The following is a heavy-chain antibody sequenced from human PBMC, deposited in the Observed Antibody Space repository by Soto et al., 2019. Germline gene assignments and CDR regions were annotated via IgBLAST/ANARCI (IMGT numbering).Heavy chain of an antibody. CDR2: IYYSGST. V-gene: IGHV4-59*08. Sequence: QVQLQESGPGLVKPSETLSLTCTVSGGSISSYYWSWIRQPPGKGLEWIGYIYYSGSTNYNPSLKIRVTISVDTSKTQFSLKLSSVTAADTAVDYWARRGDPAMGEGYYGMDVWGQGTTVTVSS. J-gene: IGHJ6*02. CDR3: ARRGDPAMGEGYYGMDV. D-gene: IGHD5-18*01. CDR1: GGSISSYY.